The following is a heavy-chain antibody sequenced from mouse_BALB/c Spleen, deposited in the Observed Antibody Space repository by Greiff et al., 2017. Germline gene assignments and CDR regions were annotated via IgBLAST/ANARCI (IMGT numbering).Heavy chain of an antibody. CDR1: GFNIKDYY. J-gene: IGHJ4*01. V-gene: IGHV14-4*02. D-gene: IGHD4-1*01. Sequence: VQLKESGAELVRSGASVKLSCTASGFNIKDYYMHWVKQRPEQGLEWIGWIDPENGDTEYAPKFQGKATMTADTSSNTAYLQLSSLTSEDTAVYYCNALLTGTGAMDYWGQGTSVTVSS. CDR2: IDPENGDT. CDR3: NALLTGTGAMDY.